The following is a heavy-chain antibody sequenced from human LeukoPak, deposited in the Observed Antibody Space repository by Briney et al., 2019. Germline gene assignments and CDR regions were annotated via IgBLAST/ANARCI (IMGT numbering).Heavy chain of an antibody. J-gene: IGHJ4*02. V-gene: IGHV4-31*03. CDR3: ARLRPGRGLD. D-gene: IGHD1-26*01. Sequence: PSETLSLTCTVAGGSISSGGYYWSCIRQHPGKGLEWIGYIYYSGSTYYNPSLKSRVTISVDTSKHQFSLKLSSVTAADTAVYYCARLRPGRGLDWGQGTLVTVSS. CDR2: IYYSGST. CDR1: GGSISSGGYY.